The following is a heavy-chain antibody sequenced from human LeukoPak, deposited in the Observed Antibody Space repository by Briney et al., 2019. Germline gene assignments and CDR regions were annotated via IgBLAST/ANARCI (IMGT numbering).Heavy chain of an antibody. CDR1: GFTFTSHG. D-gene: IGHD3-22*01. J-gene: IGHJ6*03. Sequence: GGSLRLSCAASGFTFTSHGMNWVRQAPGKGPEWVSGISGRGDITYYVDSVKGRFTISRDNSKNTLYLQMNSLRAEDTAVYYCAKEAAQLSLVFTYYYMDVWGKGTTVTVSS. CDR2: ISGRGDIT. CDR3: AKEAAQLSLVFTYYYMDV. V-gene: IGHV3-23*01.